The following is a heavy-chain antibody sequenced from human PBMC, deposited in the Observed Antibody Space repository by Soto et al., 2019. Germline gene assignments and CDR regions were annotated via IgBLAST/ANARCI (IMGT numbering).Heavy chain of an antibody. CDR3: TTVPPNYDILTGYYTGGSYFDY. J-gene: IGHJ4*02. D-gene: IGHD3-9*01. Sequence: GGSLRLSCAASGFTFSNAWMNWVRQAPGKGLEWVGRIKSKTDGGTTDYAAPVKGRFTISRDDSKNTLYLQMNSLKTEDTAVYYCTTVPPNYDILTGYYTGGSYFDYWGQGTLVTVS. CDR1: GFTFSNAW. CDR2: IKSKTDGGTT. V-gene: IGHV3-15*07.